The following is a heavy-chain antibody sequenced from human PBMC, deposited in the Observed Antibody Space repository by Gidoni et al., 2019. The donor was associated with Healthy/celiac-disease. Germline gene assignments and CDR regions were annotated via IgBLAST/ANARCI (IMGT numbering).Heavy chain of an antibody. J-gene: IGHJ6*02. D-gene: IGHD2-2*02. CDR2: IRSNECST. V-gene: IGHV3-64*01. CDR1: GFTFISYA. Sequence: EVQLVESGGGLVQPGGSLRLSCAASGFTFISYAMHWVRQAPGQGLEYVSAIRSNECSTDYAISVKGRFTSSRDNSKNTRYLQMGSLRAEDMAVYYCARDTALVVVGPAAIPATANYYYYGMDVWGQGTTVTVSS. CDR3: ARDTALVVVGPAAIPATANYYYYGMDV.